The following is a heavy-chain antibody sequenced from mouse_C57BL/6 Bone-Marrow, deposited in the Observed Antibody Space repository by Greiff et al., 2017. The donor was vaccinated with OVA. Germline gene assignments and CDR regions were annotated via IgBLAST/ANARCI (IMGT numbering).Heavy chain of an antibody. V-gene: IGHV1-18*01. CDR2: INPNNGGT. D-gene: IGHD3-2*02. CDR3: ARKPSDYVEAWFAY. J-gene: IGHJ3*01. Sequence: EVKLVESGPELVKPGASVKIPCKASGYTFTDYNMDWVKQSHGKSLEWIGDINPNNGGTIYNQKFKGKATLTVDKSSSTAYMELSSLTSEDTAVYYCARKPSDYVEAWFAYWGQGTLVTVSA. CDR1: GYTFTDYN.